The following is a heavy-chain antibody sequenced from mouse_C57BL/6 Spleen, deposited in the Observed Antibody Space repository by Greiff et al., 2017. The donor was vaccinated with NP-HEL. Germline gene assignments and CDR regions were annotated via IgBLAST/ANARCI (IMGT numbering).Heavy chain of an antibody. CDR2: IYPGDGDT. Sequence: QVQLKESGPELVKPGASVKISCKASGYAFSSSWMNWVKQRPGKGLEWIGRIYPGDGDTNYNGKFKGKATLTADKSSSTAYMQHSSLTSEASAVYFYESGDYDVWGTGTTVTVSS. CDR1: GYAFSSSW. J-gene: IGHJ1*03. CDR3: ESGDYDV. D-gene: IGHD2-4*01. V-gene: IGHV1-82*01.